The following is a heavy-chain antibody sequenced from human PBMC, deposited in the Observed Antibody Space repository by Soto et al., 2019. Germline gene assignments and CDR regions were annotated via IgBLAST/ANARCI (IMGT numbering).Heavy chain of an antibody. CDR1: GYTFTGYY. CDR2: INPNSGGT. CDR3: ARDLNTAMGTGDYFFGMDV. J-gene: IGHJ6*02. D-gene: IGHD5-18*01. Sequence: QVQLVQSGAEVKKPGASVKVSCKASGYTFTGYYFHWVRQAPGQGLEWMGWINPNSGGTKYAQKFQGWVTMTRDTSINTAYLEVSRLRSDDTAVYYCARDLNTAMGTGDYFFGMDVWGQGTTVTVSS. V-gene: IGHV1-2*04.